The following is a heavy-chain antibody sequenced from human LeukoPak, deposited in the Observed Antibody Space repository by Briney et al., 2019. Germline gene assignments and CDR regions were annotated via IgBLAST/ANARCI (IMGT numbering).Heavy chain of an antibody. J-gene: IGHJ4*02. V-gene: IGHV4-59*08. Sequence: SETLSLTCAVSGGSINSHYWGWIRQPPGKGLQWIGDIYYTGKNNYNPSLKSRVTISQDTSKDHLSLNLLSVLAADTAIYYCVRRDSGWNYFDYWGQGILVTVSS. CDR2: IYYTGKN. CDR1: GGSINSHY. CDR3: VRRDSGWNYFDY. D-gene: IGHD5-12*01.